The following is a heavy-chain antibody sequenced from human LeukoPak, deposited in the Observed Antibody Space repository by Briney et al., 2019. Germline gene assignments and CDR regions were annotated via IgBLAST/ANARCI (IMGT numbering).Heavy chain of an antibody. CDR3: ARDSDSGFQ. J-gene: IGHJ4*02. D-gene: IGHD3-16*01. CDR2: IDNRGST. V-gene: IGHV4-34*01. CDR1: GGSFSVYF. Sequence: SSETLSLTCTVSGGSFSVYFWHWIRQPSGEGLDWIGEIDNRGSTQYKPSLRSRGIISINTSGTHFALTLTSVTAADTAVYFCARDSDSGFQWGQGMLVTVSS.